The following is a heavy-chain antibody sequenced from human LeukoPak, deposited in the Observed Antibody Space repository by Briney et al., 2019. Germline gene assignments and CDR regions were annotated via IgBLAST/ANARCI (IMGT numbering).Heavy chain of an antibody. CDR2: IYYSGST. D-gene: IGHD6-13*01. J-gene: IGHJ4*02. Sequence: SETLSLTCTVSGGSISRYYWSWIRQPPGKGLEWIGYIYYSGSTNYNPSLKSRVTISVDTSKNQFSLKLSSVTAADTAVYYCARVLYSSSWYPDYYFDYWGQGTLVTVSS. CDR3: ARVLYSSSWYPDYYFDY. CDR1: GGSISRYY. V-gene: IGHV4-59*01.